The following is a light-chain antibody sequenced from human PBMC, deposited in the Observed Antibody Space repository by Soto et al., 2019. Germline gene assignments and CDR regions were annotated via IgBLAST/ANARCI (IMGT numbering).Light chain of an antibody. V-gene: IGKV3-20*01. Sequence: EIVLTQSPGTLSLSPGERATLSCRAIQSVSSSYLACYQQKPGQAPRLLIYGASSRATGIPDRFSGSGSGTDFTLTISRLEPEDFAVYYCQQYGSSYTFGQGTKLEIQ. CDR1: QSVSSSY. J-gene: IGKJ2*01. CDR3: QQYGSSYT. CDR2: GAS.